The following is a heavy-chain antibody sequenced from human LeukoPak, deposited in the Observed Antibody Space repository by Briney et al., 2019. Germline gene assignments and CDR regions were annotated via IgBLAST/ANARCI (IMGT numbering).Heavy chain of an antibody. CDR1: GFTFSNYA. CDR3: AREFRYSSWYFDY. V-gene: IGHV3-30*04. CDR2: ISYDGSNK. J-gene: IGHJ4*02. Sequence: PGGTLRLSCAASGFTFSNYAMHWVRQAPGKGLEWVTVISYDGSNKFYADSVKGRFTISRDNSKNTLYLQMNSLGAEDTAVYYCAREFRYSSWYFDYWGQGTLVTVSS. D-gene: IGHD6-6*01.